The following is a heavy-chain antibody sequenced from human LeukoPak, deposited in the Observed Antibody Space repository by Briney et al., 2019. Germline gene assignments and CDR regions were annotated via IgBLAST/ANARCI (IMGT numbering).Heavy chain of an antibody. CDR3: ARGNYDNLTGYYNNWFDP. V-gene: IGHV4-30-2*01. Sequence: SETLSLTCAVSGGSISSGGYSWSWIRQPPGKGLEWNGYIYHSGSTYYNPSRKSRVTISVDMSKNQFSLKLSSVTAADTAVYYCARGNYDNLTGYYNNWFDPWGQGSLVTVSS. D-gene: IGHD3-9*01. CDR1: GGSISSGGYS. CDR2: IYHSGST. J-gene: IGHJ5*02.